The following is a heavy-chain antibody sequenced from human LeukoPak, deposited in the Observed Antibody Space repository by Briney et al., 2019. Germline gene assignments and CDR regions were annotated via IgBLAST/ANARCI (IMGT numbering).Heavy chain of an antibody. CDR3: ARPYYYDSRIDP. CDR1: RXSMSSSAYF. V-gene: IGHV4-39*02. CDR2: IYYIRST. J-gene: IGHJ5*02. D-gene: IGHD3-22*01. Sequence: TSXXLSLXCTXSRXSMSSSAYFWGWVRQSPGKGVEWIVSIYYIRSTYYNHSLKRPVTISLDTSSNHFSLNLNSVTAADTAVYYCARPYYYDSRIDPWGQGTLVTVSS.